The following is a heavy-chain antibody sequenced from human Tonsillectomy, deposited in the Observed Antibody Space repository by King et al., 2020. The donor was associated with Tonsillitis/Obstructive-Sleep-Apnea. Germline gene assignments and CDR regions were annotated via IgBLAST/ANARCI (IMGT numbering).Heavy chain of an antibody. V-gene: IGHV3-48*02. D-gene: IGHD2-2*01. CDR3: ARGYCSSTSCYLRYYYYYMDV. CDR1: GFTFSSYS. J-gene: IGHJ6*03. Sequence: DVQLVESGGGLVQPGGSLRLSCAASGFTFSSYSMNWVRQAPGKGLEWVSYISSSSSTIYYADSVKGRFTNTRENAKNSLYLQMNILRDEDTAVYYCARGYCSSTSCYLRYYYYYMDVWGKGTTVTVSS. CDR2: ISSSSSTI.